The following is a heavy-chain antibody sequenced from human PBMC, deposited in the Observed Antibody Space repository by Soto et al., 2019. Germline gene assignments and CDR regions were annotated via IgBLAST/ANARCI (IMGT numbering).Heavy chain of an antibody. V-gene: IGHV4-59*01. J-gene: IGHJ6*01. CDR2: IYFSGSA. Sequence: NILSVTCTVFGGYLINDYKSWVRQPPGRGLEWIGYIYFSGSADYNPSLKSRVTISVDTSKNLFSLQLRSVTAADTAVYYCARDIALPHDVYAGRSLGVWGQGTTVTVNS. D-gene: IGHD3-10*01. CDR1: GGYLINDY. CDR3: ARDIALPHDVYAGRSLGV.